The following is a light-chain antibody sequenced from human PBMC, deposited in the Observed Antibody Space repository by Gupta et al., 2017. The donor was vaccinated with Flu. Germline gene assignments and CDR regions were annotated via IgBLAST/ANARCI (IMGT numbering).Light chain of an antibody. CDR3: QRHGGSPKWA. J-gene: IGKJ1*01. V-gene: IGKV3-20*01. Sequence: EIVLTQSPGTLSLSPGERATLSCRASQSLSANFLAWYQQKPGQAPRLLMYGSSSRATGIPDRFSGSGSGTDFTLTISRLEPEGAAVYYCQRHGGSPKWAFGQGTKVEIK. CDR1: QSLSANF. CDR2: GSS.